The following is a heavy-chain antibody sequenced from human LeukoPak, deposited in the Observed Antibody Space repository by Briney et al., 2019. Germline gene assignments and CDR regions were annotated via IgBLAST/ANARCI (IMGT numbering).Heavy chain of an antibody. V-gene: IGHV4-39*07. J-gene: IGHJ6*02. D-gene: IGHD5-12*01. CDR2: IYYSGST. CDR3: AWLYYYGMDV. CDR1: GGSISSSSYY. Sequence: SETLSLTCTVSGGSISSSSYYWGWIRQPPGKGLEWIGSIYYSGSTYYSPSLKSRVTISVDTSKNQFSLKLSSVTAADTAVYYCAWLYYYGMDVWGQGTTVTVSS.